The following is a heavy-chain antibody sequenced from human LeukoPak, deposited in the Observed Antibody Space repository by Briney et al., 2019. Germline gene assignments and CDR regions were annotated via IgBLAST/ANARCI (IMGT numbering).Heavy chain of an antibody. CDR1: GFTFTSSA. D-gene: IGHD1-1*01. Sequence: SVKVSCKASGFTFTSSAVQWVRQARAQGLEWIGWIVVGSGNTNYAQKFQERVTINRDMSTSTAYMELSSLRSEDTAVYYCATDDVTTGTKTALGYWGQGTLVTVSS. J-gene: IGHJ4*02. CDR3: ATDDVTTGTKTALGY. V-gene: IGHV1-58*01. CDR2: IVVGSGNT.